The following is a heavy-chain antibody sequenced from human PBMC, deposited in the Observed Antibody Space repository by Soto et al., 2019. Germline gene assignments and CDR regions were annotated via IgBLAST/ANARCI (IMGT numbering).Heavy chain of an antibody. V-gene: IGHV4-39*01. Sequence: QLQLQESGPGLVKPSETLSLTCTVSGGSISSSSYYWGWIRQPPGKGLEWIGTIYYSGSTYYNTSLKSRGTLSVDTSKNQFSLTLSSVTAADTAVYYCARRWSSALWDVWGQGTTVTVSS. D-gene: IGHD2-15*01. CDR2: IYYSGST. J-gene: IGHJ6*02. CDR3: ARRWSSALWDV. CDR1: GGSISSSSYY.